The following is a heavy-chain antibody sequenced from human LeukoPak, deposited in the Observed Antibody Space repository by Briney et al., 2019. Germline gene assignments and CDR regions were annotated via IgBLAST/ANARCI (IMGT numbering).Heavy chain of an antibody. V-gene: IGHV4-34*01. D-gene: IGHD2-15*01. Sequence: SETLSLTCAVYGGSFSGYYWSWIRQPPGKGLEWIGEINHSGSTNYNPSLKSRVTISVDTSKNQFSLKLSSVTAADTAVSYCARATIVVVVAATLRWFDPWGQGTLVTVSS. CDR2: INHSGST. J-gene: IGHJ5*02. CDR1: GGSFSGYY. CDR3: ARATIVVVVAATLRWFDP.